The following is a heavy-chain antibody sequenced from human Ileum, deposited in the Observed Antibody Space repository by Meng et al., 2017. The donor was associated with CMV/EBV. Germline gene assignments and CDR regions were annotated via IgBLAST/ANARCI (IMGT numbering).Heavy chain of an antibody. V-gene: IGHV1-2*02. Sequence: ASVKVSCKASGFTFIAYYIYWVRQVRGQGLEWMGWVNLNSGSTNYAQKFQDRVSMTRDTSISTAYMELSSLTSDDTALYYCARGGSGWLFDYWGQGTLVTVSS. J-gene: IGHJ4*02. CDR3: ARGGSGWLFDY. CDR2: VNLNSGST. D-gene: IGHD6-13*01. CDR1: GFTFIAYY.